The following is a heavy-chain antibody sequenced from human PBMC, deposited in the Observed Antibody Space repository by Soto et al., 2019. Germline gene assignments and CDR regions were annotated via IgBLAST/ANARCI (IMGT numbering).Heavy chain of an antibody. CDR3: AKDSKLAMVPAATGLTDY. CDR1: GFTFGTYA. Sequence: GGSLRLSCTASGFTFGTYAMAWVRQAPGKGLEWVSAISAGDGTTYYAENVKGRFTISRDNSKDTVFLQMNSLRPEYTAIYHCAKDSKLAMVPAATGLTDYWGQGT. J-gene: IGHJ4*02. V-gene: IGHV3-23*01. D-gene: IGHD2-15*01. CDR2: ISAGDGTT.